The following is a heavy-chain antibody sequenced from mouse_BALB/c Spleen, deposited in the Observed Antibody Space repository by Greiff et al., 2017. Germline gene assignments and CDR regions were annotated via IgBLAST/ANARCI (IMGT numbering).Heavy chain of an antibody. CDR1: GFSLTSYG. V-gene: IGHV2-9*02. CDR3: AREKDGYYHYYAMDY. Sequence: VKLMESGPGLVAPSQSLSITCTVSGFSLTSYGVHWVRQPPGKGLEWLGVIWAGGSTNYNSALMSRLSISKDNSKSQVFLKMNSLQTDDTAMYYCAREKDGYYHYYAMDYWGQGTSVTVSS. D-gene: IGHD2-3*01. J-gene: IGHJ4*01. CDR2: IWAGGST.